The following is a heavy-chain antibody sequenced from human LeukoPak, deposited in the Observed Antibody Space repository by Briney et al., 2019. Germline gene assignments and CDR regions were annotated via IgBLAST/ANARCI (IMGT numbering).Heavy chain of an antibody. J-gene: IGHJ4*02. V-gene: IGHV4-39*01. CDR1: GGSISGSSYY. Sequence: PSETLSLTCTVSGGSISGSSYYWGWIRQPPGKGLEWIGSIYYSGSTYYNPSLKSRVTISVDTSKNQFSLKLSSVTAADTAVYYCAGWGGGAAAGNFDYWGQGTLVTVSS. CDR3: AGWGGGAAAGNFDY. D-gene: IGHD6-13*01. CDR2: IYYSGST.